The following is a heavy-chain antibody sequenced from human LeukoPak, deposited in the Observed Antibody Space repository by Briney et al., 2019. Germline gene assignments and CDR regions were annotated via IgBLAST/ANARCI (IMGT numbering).Heavy chain of an antibody. V-gene: IGHV4-61*08. CDR2: IYYSGST. J-gene: IGHJ4*02. CDR3: ARRGGSGRSFDY. CDR1: GASVSSGGYY. Sequence: SETLSLTCTVSGASVSSGGYYWSWLRQPPGKGLEWIGYIYYSGSTNYNPSLKCRVTISVDTSKNQFSPKVSSVTAADTAVYYCARRGGSGRSFDYWGQGTLVTVSS. D-gene: IGHD3-10*01.